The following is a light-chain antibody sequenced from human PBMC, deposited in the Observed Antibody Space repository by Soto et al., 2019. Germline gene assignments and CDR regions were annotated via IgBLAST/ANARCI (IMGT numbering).Light chain of an antibody. CDR1: QSLSSNF. CDR2: GAS. J-gene: IGKJ5*01. V-gene: IGKV3-20*01. CDR3: QQYSDLPMT. Sequence: EIVLTQSPGILSLSPGERASVSCGASQSLSSNFLAWYQQKPGQAPRLLIYGASRRATGIPDRFSGSASGTDFTLTISRLEPEDFAVYFCQQYSDLPMTFGQGTRLEIK.